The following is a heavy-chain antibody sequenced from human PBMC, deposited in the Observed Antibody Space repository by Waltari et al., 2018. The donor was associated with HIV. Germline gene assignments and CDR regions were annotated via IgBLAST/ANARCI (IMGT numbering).Heavy chain of an antibody. Sequence: QVQLQESGPGLVKPSETLSLTCTVSGGSVSSGSYYWSWIRQPPGKGLEWIGYIYYSGSTNYNPSLKSRVTISVDTSKNQFSLKLSSVTAADTAVYYCARTVPAAIRGGHGYFDYWGQGTLVTVSS. V-gene: IGHV4-61*01. CDR2: IYYSGST. J-gene: IGHJ4*02. CDR3: ARTVPAAIRGGHGYFDY. D-gene: IGHD2-2*01. CDR1: GGSVSSGSYY.